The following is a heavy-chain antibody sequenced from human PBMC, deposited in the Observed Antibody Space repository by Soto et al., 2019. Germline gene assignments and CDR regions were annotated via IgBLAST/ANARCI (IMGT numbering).Heavy chain of an antibody. CDR3: ARDRVESGYPEYFQH. CDR2: IYSGGST. J-gene: IGHJ1*01. D-gene: IGHD3-22*01. V-gene: IGHV3-53*01. CDR1: GFTVSSNY. Sequence: EVQLVESGGGLIQPGGSLRLSCAASGFTVSSNYMSWVRQAPGKGLEWVSVIYSGGSTYYADSVKGRFIISRDNSKNTLYLPRNSRRAEDTAVYYCARDRVESGYPEYFQHWGQGTRVPVSS.